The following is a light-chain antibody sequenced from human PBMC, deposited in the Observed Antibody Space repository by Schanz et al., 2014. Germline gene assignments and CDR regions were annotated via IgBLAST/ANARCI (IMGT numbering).Light chain of an antibody. V-gene: IGKV3-15*01. CDR1: QSVSSY. J-gene: IGKJ1*01. CDR3: QRYNNWPPWT. Sequence: EIVLTQSPATLSLSPGERATLSCRASQSVSSYLAWYQQRPGQAPRVLIYGASTRATGIPARFSGSGSGTEFTLTISTLQSEDFAVYYCQRYNNWPPWTFGQGTKVEIK. CDR2: GAS.